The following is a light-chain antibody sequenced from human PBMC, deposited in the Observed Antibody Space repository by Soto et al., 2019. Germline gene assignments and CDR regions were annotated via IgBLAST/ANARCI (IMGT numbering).Light chain of an antibody. V-gene: IGLV2-8*01. Sequence: QSVLTQPPSASGSPGQSGTISCTGSSFDVGGYNYVSWYQQHPGKAPKLIIYEVSQRPSGVPDRFSVSKSGNTASLTVSGLQDEDEADYYCISYAGGAVFGGGTKLTVL. CDR2: EVS. J-gene: IGLJ2*01. CDR1: SFDVGGYNY. CDR3: ISYAGGAV.